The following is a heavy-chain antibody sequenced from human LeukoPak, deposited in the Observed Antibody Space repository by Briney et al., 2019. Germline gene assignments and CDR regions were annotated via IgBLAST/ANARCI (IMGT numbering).Heavy chain of an antibody. CDR2: IYYSGST. Sequence: SETLSLTCTVSGGSISSYYWSWIRQPPGKGLEWIGYIYYSGSTNYNPSLKSRVTISVDTSKNQFSLKLSSVTAADTAVYYCARVLGYSYGYIDYWGQGTLVTVSS. V-gene: IGHV4-59*01. CDR1: GGSISSYY. CDR3: ARVLGYSYGYIDY. D-gene: IGHD5-18*01. J-gene: IGHJ4*02.